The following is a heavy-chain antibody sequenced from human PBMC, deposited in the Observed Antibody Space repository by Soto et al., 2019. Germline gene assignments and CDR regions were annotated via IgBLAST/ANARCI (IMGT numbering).Heavy chain of an antibody. J-gene: IGHJ4*02. D-gene: IGHD3-9*01. CDR2: ISGSGGST. CDR3: AKDRMVYDILTGYPNTYFDY. CDR1: GFTFSSYA. Sequence: GGSLRLSCAASGFTFSSYAMSWVRQAPGKGLEWVSAISGSGGSTYYADSVKGRFTISRDNSKNTLYLQMNSLRAEDTAVYYCAKDRMVYDILTGYPNTYFDYWGQGTLVTVSS. V-gene: IGHV3-23*01.